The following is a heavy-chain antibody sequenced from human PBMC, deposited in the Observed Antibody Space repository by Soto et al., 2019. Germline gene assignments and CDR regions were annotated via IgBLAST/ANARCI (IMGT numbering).Heavy chain of an antibody. J-gene: IGHJ5*02. D-gene: IGHD3-10*01. CDR1: GYTFTGYY. Sequence: ASVKVSCKASGYTFTGYYMHWVRQAPGQGLEWMGWINPNSGGTNYAQKFQGWVTMTRDTSISTAYMELSRLRSDDTAVYYCARTEVVYGSGSYYHNRLAPSSQRTLVPVSS. CDR2: INPNSGGT. CDR3: ARTEVVYGSGSYYHNRLAP. V-gene: IGHV1-2*04.